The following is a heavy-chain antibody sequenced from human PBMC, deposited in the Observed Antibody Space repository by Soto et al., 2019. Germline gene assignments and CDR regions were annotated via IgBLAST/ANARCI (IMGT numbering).Heavy chain of an antibody. CDR3: AREQTTVTTDYYYYYGMDV. D-gene: IGHD4-17*01. J-gene: IGHJ6*02. CDR1: GFTFSSYG. Sequence: PGGSLRLSCAASGFTFSSYGMHWVRQAPGKWLEWVAVIWYDGSNKYYADSVKGRFTISRDNSKNTLYLQMNSLRAEDTAVYYCAREQTTVTTDYYYYYGMDVWGQGXTVTVYS. CDR2: IWYDGSNK. V-gene: IGHV3-33*01.